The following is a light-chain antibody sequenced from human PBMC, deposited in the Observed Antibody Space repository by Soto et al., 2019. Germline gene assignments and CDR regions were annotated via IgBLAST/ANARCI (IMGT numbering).Light chain of an antibody. J-gene: IGLJ2*01. CDR2: DVS. CDR1: SSDVGGYNY. Sequence: QSALTQPASVSGSPGQSITISCTGTSSDVGGYNYVSWYQQHPGKAPKLMIYDVSNRPSGVSNRFSGSKSGNTASRTISGLQAEDEADYYCSSYTSSSTCFGGGTKLTVL. V-gene: IGLV2-14*01. CDR3: SSYTSSSTC.